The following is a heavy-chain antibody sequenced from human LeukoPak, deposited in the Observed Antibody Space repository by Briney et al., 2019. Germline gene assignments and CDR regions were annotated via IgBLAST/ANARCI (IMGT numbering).Heavy chain of an antibody. D-gene: IGHD3-22*01. CDR1: GFTVSSNY. CDR3: ATGEATYYYDSSSYRSVDY. Sequence: GESLRLSCAASGFTVSSNYMIWVRQAPGKGLEWVSIIYSSGSTYYADSVKGRFTISRDNAKNSLYLQMNSLRDEDTAVYYCATGEATYYYDSSSYRSVDYWGQGTLVTVSS. CDR2: IYSSGST. J-gene: IGHJ4*02. V-gene: IGHV3-66*01.